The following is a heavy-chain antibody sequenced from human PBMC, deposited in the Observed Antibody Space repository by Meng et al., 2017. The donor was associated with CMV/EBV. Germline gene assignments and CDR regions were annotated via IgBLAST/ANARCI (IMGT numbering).Heavy chain of an antibody. V-gene: IGHV3-30-3*01. CDR2: ISYDGSNK. J-gene: IGHJ4*02. CDR1: GFTFSSYA. CDR3: ASLTTGGSSRTLDY. Sequence: GGSLRLSCAASGFTFSSYAMHWVRQAPGKGLEGVAVISYDGSNKYYADSVKGRFTISRDNSKNTLYLQMNSLRAEDTAVYYCASLTTGGSSRTLDYWGQGTLVTVSS. D-gene: IGHD1-1*01.